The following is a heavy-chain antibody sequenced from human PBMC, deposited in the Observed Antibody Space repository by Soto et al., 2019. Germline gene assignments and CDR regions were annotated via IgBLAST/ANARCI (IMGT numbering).Heavy chain of an antibody. D-gene: IGHD1-7*01. V-gene: IGHV3-7*01. CDR2: IKQDGSEK. Sequence: WGSLRLSCAASGFTFSSYWMSWVRQAPGKGLEWVANIKQDGSEKYYVDSVKGRFTISRDNAKNSLYLQMNSLRAEDTAVYYCARESLELPLDYWGQGTLVTVSS. CDR3: ARESLELPLDY. CDR1: GFTFSSYW. J-gene: IGHJ4*02.